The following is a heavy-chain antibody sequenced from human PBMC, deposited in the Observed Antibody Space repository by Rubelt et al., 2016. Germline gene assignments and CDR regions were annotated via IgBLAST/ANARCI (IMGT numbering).Heavy chain of an antibody. CDR3: AGGPQLVLSGYYYYGMDV. Sequence: QVQLQESGPGLVKPSETLSLTCTVSGGSISSYYWSWIRQPPGKGLEWIGYLYYSGSTYYNPSLKVRVTISVDTSKNQCSLKLSSVTAADTAVYYCAGGPQLVLSGYYYYGMDVWGQGTTVTVSS. V-gene: IGHV4-59*12. CDR1: GGSISSYY. J-gene: IGHJ6*02. CDR2: LYYSGST. D-gene: IGHD6-6*01.